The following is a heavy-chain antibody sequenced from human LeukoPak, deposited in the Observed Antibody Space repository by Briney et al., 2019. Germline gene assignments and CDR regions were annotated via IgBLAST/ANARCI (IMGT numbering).Heavy chain of an antibody. D-gene: IGHD6-19*01. J-gene: IGHJ4*02. CDR3: ARDYSSRYSSGRDHFDY. CDR1: GFTVRSNY. Sequence: GGSLRLSCAASGFTVRSNYLSWVRQASGKGLEWVSVIYSGGSTDYADSVKGRFTISRDNAKNSLYLQMNSLRAEDTAVYYCARDYSSRYSSGRDHFDYWGQGTLVTVSS. V-gene: IGHV3-66*01. CDR2: IYSGGST.